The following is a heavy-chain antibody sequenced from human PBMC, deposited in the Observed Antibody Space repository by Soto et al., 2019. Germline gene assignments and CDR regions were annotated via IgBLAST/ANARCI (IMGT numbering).Heavy chain of an antibody. CDR1: GGSISSGGYS. CDR3: AREYSSSSANWFDP. Sequence: SETLSLTCAVSGGSISSGGYSWSWIRQPPGKGLEWIGYIYHSGSTYYNPSLKSRVTISADRSKNQFSLKLSSVTAADTAVYYCAREYSSSSANWFDPWGQGTLVTVSS. V-gene: IGHV4-30-2*01. D-gene: IGHD6-6*01. J-gene: IGHJ5*02. CDR2: IYHSGST.